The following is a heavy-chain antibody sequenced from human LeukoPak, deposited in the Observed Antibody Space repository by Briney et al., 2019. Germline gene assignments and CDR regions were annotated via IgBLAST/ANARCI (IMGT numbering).Heavy chain of an antibody. CDR2: IYPGGSDT. CDR3: ARHVTYSSTSSYFDY. D-gene: IGHD6-6*01. J-gene: IGHJ4*02. V-gene: IGHV5-51*01. CDR1: GYSFTSYW. Sequence: GESLRISCKASGYSFTSYWIAWVRQMPGKGLEYMGFIYPGGSDTRCSPSFEGQVTISADKSITTAYLRWSSLKASDTAIYYCARHVTYSSTSSYFDYWGQGTLVTVSS.